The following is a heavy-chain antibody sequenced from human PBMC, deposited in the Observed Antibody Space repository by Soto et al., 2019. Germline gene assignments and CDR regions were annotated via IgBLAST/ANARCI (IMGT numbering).Heavy chain of an antibody. D-gene: IGHD3-16*01. CDR3: SKEALLADLGELSY. Sequence: GGSLRLSCAASGFTFSSYAMSWVRQAPGKGLKWVSAISGSGGSTYYADSVKGRFTISRDNSKNTLYLQMNSLRAEDTAVYYCSKEALLADLGELSYWGQGTLVTVSS. V-gene: IGHV3-23*01. CDR2: ISGSGGST. CDR1: GFTFSSYA. J-gene: IGHJ4*02.